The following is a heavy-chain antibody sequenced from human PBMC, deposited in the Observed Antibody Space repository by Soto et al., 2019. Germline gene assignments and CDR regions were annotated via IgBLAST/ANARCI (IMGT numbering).Heavy chain of an antibody. CDR1: GGSISSGGYY. J-gene: IGHJ5*02. V-gene: IGHV4-31*03. CDR3: ARSVFP. CDR2: IYYSGST. Sequence: QVQLQESGPGLVKPSQTLSLTCTVSGGSISSGGYYWNWIRQHPGKGLEWIGYIYYSGSTYYNPSLKSRVSISVATSKTHFSLNLTSVTAADTAVYYCARSVFPWGRGTLVTVSS.